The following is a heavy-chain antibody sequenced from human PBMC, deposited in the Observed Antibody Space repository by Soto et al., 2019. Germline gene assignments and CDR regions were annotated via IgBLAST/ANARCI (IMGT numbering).Heavy chain of an antibody. V-gene: IGHV4-4*02. D-gene: IGHD6-19*01. J-gene: IGHJ1*01. CDR1: SGSISSSNW. CDR3: ASSSGWYRYFQH. Sequence: PSETLSLTCAVSSGSISSSNWWSWVRQPPGKGLEWIGEIYHSGSTNYNPSLKSRVTISVDKSNNQFSLKLSSVTAADTAVYYCASSSGWYRYFQHWGQGTLVTVSS. CDR2: IYHSGST.